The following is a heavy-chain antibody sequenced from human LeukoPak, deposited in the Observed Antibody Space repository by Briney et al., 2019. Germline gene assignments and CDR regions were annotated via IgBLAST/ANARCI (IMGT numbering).Heavy chain of an antibody. V-gene: IGHV1-18*01. CDR2: ISAYNGNT. J-gene: IGHJ6*02. Sequence: ASVKVSCKASGYTFTSYGISWVRQAPGQGLEWMGWISAYNGNTNYAQKLQGRVTMTTDTSTSTAYMELRSLRSDDTAVYYCARDIAVAEIYYYYGMDVWGQGTTVTVSS. CDR3: ARDIAVAEIYYYYGMDV. D-gene: IGHD6-19*01. CDR1: GYTFTSYG.